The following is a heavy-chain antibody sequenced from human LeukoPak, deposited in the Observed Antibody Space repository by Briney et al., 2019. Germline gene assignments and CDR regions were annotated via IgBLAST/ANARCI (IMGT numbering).Heavy chain of an antibody. CDR3: ASGVTGTTKLIDY. CDR1: GGSFSGYY. CDR2: INHSGST. J-gene: IGHJ4*02. V-gene: IGHV4-34*01. D-gene: IGHD1-7*01. Sequence: SETLSLTCAVYGGSFSGYYWRWIRQPPGKGLEWIGEINHSGSTNYNPSLKSRVTISVDTSKNQFSLELSSVTAADTAVYYCASGVTGTTKLIDYWGQGTLVTVSA.